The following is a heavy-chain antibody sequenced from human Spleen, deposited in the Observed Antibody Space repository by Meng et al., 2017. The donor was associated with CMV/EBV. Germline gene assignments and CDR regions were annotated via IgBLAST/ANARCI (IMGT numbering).Heavy chain of an antibody. CDR2: VDHGGSA. D-gene: IGHD1-26*01. CDR3: ARLSSGSPNP. Sequence: SETLSLTCAVYAESFSGYYWSWIRQPPGEGLEWIGEVDHGGSANYNPSLKSRVTISVDPSKNQFSLKLSSVTAADTAVYYCARLSSGSPNPWGQGTLVTVSS. V-gene: IGHV4-34*01. J-gene: IGHJ5*02. CDR1: AESFSGYY.